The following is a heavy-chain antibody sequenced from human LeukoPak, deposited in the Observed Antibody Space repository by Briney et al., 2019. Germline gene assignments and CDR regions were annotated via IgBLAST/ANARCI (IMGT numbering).Heavy chain of an antibody. CDR1: GFTFSNSW. D-gene: IGHD5-12*01. Sequence: GGSLRLSCAASGFTFSNSWMSWVRQAPGKGPEWVGRIKSKANGGTTDYAAPVRGRFTISRDDSINTLYLQMNSLKSEDSALYYCTPAVATLVNDVDYWGQGTLVTVSS. CDR2: IKSKANGGTT. V-gene: IGHV3-15*01. CDR3: TPAVATLVNDVDY. J-gene: IGHJ4*02.